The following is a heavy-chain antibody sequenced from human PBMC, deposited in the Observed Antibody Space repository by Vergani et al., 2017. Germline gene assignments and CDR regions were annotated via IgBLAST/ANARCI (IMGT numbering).Heavy chain of an antibody. CDR3: AKERGPYNWNYGY. CDR1: GFTFSSYA. CDR2: ISGSGGST. J-gene: IGHJ4*02. D-gene: IGHD1-7*01. Sequence: EVQLLESGGGLVQPGGSLRLSCAASGFTFSSYAMSWVRKAPGKGLEWVSAISGSGGSTYYADSGKGRFTISRDNSKNTLYLQMNSLRAEDTAVYYCAKERGPYNWNYGYWGQGTLVTVSS. V-gene: IGHV3-23*01.